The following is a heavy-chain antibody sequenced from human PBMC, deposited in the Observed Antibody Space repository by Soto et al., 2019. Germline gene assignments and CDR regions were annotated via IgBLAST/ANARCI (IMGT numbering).Heavy chain of an antibody. CDR1: GFTFSSYA. V-gene: IGHV3-64*01. Sequence: EVQLVESGGGLVQPGGSLRLSCAASGFTFSSYAMHWVRQAPGKGLEYVSAISSNGGSTYYANSVKGRFTISRDNSKNTLYLQMGSLRAEDMAVYYCAREGGYYYGSGSYSFDYWRQGTLVTVSS. D-gene: IGHD3-10*01. CDR3: AREGGYYYGSGSYSFDY. CDR2: ISSNGGST. J-gene: IGHJ4*02.